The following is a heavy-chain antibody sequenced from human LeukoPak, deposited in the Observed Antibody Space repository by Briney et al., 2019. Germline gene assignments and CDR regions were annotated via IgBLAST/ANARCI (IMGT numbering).Heavy chain of an antibody. Sequence: PGGSLRLSCAASGFTFSSYAMSWVRQAPGKGLERVSAISGSGGSTYYADSVKGRFTISRDNSKNTLYLQMNSLRAEDTAVYYCARGEASDYGAYYFDYWGQGTLVTVSS. J-gene: IGHJ4*02. V-gene: IGHV3-23*01. CDR2: ISGSGGST. CDR3: ARGEASDYGAYYFDY. D-gene: IGHD4-17*01. CDR1: GFTFSSYA.